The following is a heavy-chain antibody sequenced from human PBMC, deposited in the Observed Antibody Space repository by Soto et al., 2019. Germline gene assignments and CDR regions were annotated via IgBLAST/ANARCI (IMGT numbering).Heavy chain of an antibody. CDR3: ARLRLVGYSSGPNWFDP. Sequence: SETLSLTCTVSGGSISSSSYYWGWIRQPPGKGLEWIGSISYSGSTYYNPSLKSRVTISVDTSKNQVSLKLSSVTAEDTAVYYCARLRLVGYSSGPNWFDPWGQGTLVTVPQ. CDR1: GGSISSSSYY. CDR2: ISYSGST. D-gene: IGHD6-19*01. J-gene: IGHJ5*02. V-gene: IGHV4-39*01.